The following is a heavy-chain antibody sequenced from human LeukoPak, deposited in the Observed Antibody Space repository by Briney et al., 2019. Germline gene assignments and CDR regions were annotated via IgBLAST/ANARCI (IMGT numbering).Heavy chain of an antibody. CDR1: GGSVSSTTYY. CDR3: ARYVVYGSGKYYFDY. V-gene: IGHV4-39*01. D-gene: IGHD3-10*01. J-gene: IGHJ4*02. CDR2: INYSGGT. Sequence: SETLSLTCTVSGGSVSSTTYYWSWIRQPPGKGLEWIASINYSGGTYYNPSLKSRVTISVDTSENQFSLKLSSVTAADTAVYYCARYVVYGSGKYYFDYWGQGTLVTVSS.